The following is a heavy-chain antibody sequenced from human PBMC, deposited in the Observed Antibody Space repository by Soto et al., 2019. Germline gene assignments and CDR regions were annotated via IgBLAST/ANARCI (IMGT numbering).Heavy chain of an antibody. V-gene: IGHV3-74*01. D-gene: IGHD3-3*01. CDR3: VRDFRSSDF. CDR1: GFTFSTYC. J-gene: IGHJ4*02. Sequence: EVQLVESGGGSAQPGGSLRLSCPASGFTFSTYCIHGVRQVPGKGPMWVSRINGVGTYTNYADSVRGRFSISRDNSENTVYLQMNSLRAEDTAMYYCVRDFRSSDFWGQGTPVTVSS. CDR2: INGVGTYT.